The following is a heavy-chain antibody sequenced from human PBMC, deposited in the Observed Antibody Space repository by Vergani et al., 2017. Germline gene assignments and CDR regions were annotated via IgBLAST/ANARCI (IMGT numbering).Heavy chain of an antibody. CDR1: GFTFQAFA. V-gene: IGHV3-9*01. J-gene: IGHJ2*01. Sequence: VEAGGGLVQPGGSLRLSCTASGFTFQAFAFHWVRQVSGRGLEWVSGIDRNYGVKNGNSFEGRFSISRDNAKKGVFLQMNNRRHEDTALYFFVKDKYYDADGPFILWGRGTLVTVSS. CDR3: VKDKYYDADGPFIL. CDR2: IDRNYGVK. D-gene: IGHD3-3*01.